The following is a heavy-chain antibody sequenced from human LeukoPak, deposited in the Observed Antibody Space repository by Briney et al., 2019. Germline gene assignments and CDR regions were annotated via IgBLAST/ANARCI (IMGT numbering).Heavy chain of an antibody. J-gene: IGHJ4*02. Sequence: SQTLSLTCAISGDSVSGNTVTWSWIRQSPSRGLEWLGRTYCRSKWYNDYALSVKGRISVNPDTSKNQFSLQLNSVTPEDTAVYYCARGLWPYFDFWGQGTLVTVSS. CDR1: GDSVSGNTVT. CDR2: TYCRSKWYN. D-gene: IGHD3-16*01. V-gene: IGHV6-1*01. CDR3: ARGLWPYFDF.